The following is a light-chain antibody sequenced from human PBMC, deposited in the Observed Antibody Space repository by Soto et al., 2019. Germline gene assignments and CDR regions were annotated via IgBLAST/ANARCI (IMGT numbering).Light chain of an antibody. Sequence: EILIAQAQSSLRVHLQEGATLSCRASQSAGTNLAWYQQKPGQAPRLLIHGAFTRATGIPARFSGSGSGTEFTLTISSLQSEDFAVFYCQQYNQWPITFGQGTRLDIK. J-gene: IGKJ5*01. V-gene: IGKV3-15*01. CDR3: QQYNQWPIT. CDR2: GAF. CDR1: QSAGTN.